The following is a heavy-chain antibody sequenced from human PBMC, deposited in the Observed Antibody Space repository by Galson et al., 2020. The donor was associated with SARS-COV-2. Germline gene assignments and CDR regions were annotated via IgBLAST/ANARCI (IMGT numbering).Heavy chain of an antibody. J-gene: IGHJ3*02. CDR3: ARDAGGFYDYVWGSYRYSDAFDI. CDR1: GYTFTSYY. V-gene: IGHV1-46*01. D-gene: IGHD3-16*02. Sequence: ASVKVSCKASGYTFTSYYMHWVRQAPGQGLEWMGIINPSGGSTSYAQKFQGRVTMTRDTSTSTVYMELSSLRSEDTAVYYCARDAGGFYDYVWGSYRYSDAFDIWGQGTMVTVSS. CDR2: INPSGGST.